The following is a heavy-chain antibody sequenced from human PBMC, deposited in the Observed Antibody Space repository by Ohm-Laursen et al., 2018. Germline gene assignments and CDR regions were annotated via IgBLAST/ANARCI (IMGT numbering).Heavy chain of an antibody. CDR3: AKGIYYYYGMDV. V-gene: IGHV3-11*01. CDR2: ISSSGSRI. CDR1: GFTFSDYY. Sequence: SLRLSCAASGFTFSDYYMNWIRQAPGKGLERVSQISSSGSRIYYVDSVKGRFTISRDNAKNSLYLQMNSLRAEDTAVYYCAKGIYYYYGMDVWGQGTTVTVSS. J-gene: IGHJ6*02.